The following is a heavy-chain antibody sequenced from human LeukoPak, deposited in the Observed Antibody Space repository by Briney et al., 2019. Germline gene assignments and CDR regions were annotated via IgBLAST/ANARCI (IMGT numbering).Heavy chain of an antibody. J-gene: IGHJ6*03. CDR3: ARDSSSSFYYYYYMDF. CDR1: GFTFSSYS. V-gene: IGHV3-48*01. Sequence: GGSLRLSCAASGFTFSSYSMNWVRQAPGKGLEWVSYISSSSSTIYYADSVKGRFTISRDNAKNSLYLQMNSLRAEDTALYYCARDSSSSFYYYYYMDFWGKGTTVTVSS. CDR2: ISSSSSTI. D-gene: IGHD6-6*01.